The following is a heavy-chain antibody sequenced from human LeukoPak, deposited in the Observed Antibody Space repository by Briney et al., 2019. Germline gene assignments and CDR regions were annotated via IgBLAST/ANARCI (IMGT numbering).Heavy chain of an antibody. V-gene: IGHV1-2*02. D-gene: IGHD4-17*01. CDR3: ARRDYGDGYNWFDP. CDR1: GYTFTDYY. J-gene: IGHJ5*02. Sequence: ASVKVSCKASGYTFTDYYMHWVRQVPGQGLEWMGWINPDSGGTNYAQKFQGRVTMTRDTSISTAYMELSRLRSDDTAVYYCARRDYGDGYNWFDPWGQGTLVTVSS. CDR2: INPDSGGT.